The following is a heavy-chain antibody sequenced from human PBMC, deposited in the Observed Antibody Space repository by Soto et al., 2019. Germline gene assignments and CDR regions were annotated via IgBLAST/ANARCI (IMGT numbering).Heavy chain of an antibody. J-gene: IGHJ4*02. CDR1: GFTFKTYT. CDR3: AKGSSGHYDRFDY. D-gene: IGHD3-22*01. V-gene: IGHV3-23*01. Sequence: PGGSLRLSCAASGFTFKTYTMNWVRQAPGKGLEWVSAIIGSGGATYYADSVKGRFTISRDNSKNTLYLQMISLRAEDTAVYYCAKGSSGHYDRFDYWGQGTLVTVSS. CDR2: IIGSGGAT.